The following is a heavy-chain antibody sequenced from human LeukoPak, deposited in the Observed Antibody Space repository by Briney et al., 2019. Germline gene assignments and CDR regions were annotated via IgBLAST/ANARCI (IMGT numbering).Heavy chain of an antibody. CDR1: GFTFSSYN. CDR3: ARDYAVGATPYYYYYGMDV. J-gene: IGHJ6*02. V-gene: IGHV3-21*01. D-gene: IGHD1-26*01. CDR2: ISSSSSSYI. Sequence: KTGGSLRLSCAASGFTFSSYNMNWVRQAPGKGLEWVSSISSSSSSYIYYADSVKGRFTISRDNAKNSLYLQMNSLRAEDTAVYYCARDYAVGATPYYYYYGMDVWGQGTTVTVSS.